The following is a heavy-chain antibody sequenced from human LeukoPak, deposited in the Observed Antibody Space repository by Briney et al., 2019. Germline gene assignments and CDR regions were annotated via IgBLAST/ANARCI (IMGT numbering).Heavy chain of an antibody. V-gene: IGHV3-33*01. CDR2: VWCDGSDE. Sequence: PGTSLRLSCAASRFTFSNHGMHWVRQAPGKGLEWVAVVWCDGSDEYYADSVKGRFTISRDNAKNSLYLQMNSLRDEDTAVYYCASDNGSGSYYNAPFDPWGQGTLVTVSS. D-gene: IGHD3-10*01. CDR1: RFTFSNHG. J-gene: IGHJ5*02. CDR3: ASDNGSGSYYNAPFDP.